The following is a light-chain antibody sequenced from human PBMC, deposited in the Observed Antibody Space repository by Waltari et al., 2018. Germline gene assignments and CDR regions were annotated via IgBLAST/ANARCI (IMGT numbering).Light chain of an antibody. V-gene: IGLV2-14*03. Sequence: WYQPPPGKAPKLVIFDVSRWPSGVSHRFSSSKSGNTASLTISGLQAADEAAYYCASYTSANTVLFGGGTKVTVL. CDR2: DVS. J-gene: IGLJ2*01. CDR3: ASYTSANTVL.